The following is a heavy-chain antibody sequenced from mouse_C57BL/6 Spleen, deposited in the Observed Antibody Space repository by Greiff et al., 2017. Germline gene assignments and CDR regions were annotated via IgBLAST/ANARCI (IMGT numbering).Heavy chain of an antibody. V-gene: IGHV1-69*01. Sequence: QVQLKQPGAELVMPGASVKLSCKASGYTFTSYWMHWVKQRPGQGLEWIGEIDPSDSYTNYNQKFKGKSTLTVDKSPSTAYMQLSSLTSEDSAVYYCARGDPIFDYWGQGTTLTVSS. J-gene: IGHJ2*01. CDR3: ARGDPIFDY. CDR2: IDPSDSYT. CDR1: GYTFTSYW.